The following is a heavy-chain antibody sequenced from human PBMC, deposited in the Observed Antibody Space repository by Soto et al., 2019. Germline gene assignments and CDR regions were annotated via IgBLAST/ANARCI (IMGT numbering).Heavy chain of an antibody. Sequence: PGGSLRLSCAASGSTFTTYGMHWVRQAPGKGLEWVAVISYDGTNKFYEDSVDGRFTISRDNSKNTLFLQMNSLRPEDTAVYYCARGTPYTTGWYYFDFWGQGTLVTVSS. J-gene: IGHJ4*02. CDR1: GSTFTTYG. CDR2: ISYDGTNK. V-gene: IGHV3-30*03. D-gene: IGHD6-19*01. CDR3: ARGTPYTTGWYYFDF.